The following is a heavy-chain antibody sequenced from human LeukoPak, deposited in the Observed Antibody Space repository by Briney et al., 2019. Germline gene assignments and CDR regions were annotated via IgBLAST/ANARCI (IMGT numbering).Heavy chain of an antibody. CDR1: GFTFSSYG. CDR3: ARDYLGD. Sequence: PGESLRLSCAASGFTFSSYGLSWVRQAPGRGLEWVANIKQDGSEKYYVDSVKGRFTISRDNAKNSLYLQMSSLRAEDTAVYYCARDYLGDWGQGTLVTVSS. V-gene: IGHV3-7*01. J-gene: IGHJ4*02. D-gene: IGHD3-16*02. CDR2: IKQDGSEK.